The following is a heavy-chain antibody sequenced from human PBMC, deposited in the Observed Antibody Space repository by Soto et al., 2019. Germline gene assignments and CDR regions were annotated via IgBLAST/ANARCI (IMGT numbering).Heavy chain of an antibody. CDR2: ISSDGFTQ. J-gene: IGHJ4*02. CDR3: ARAPTSRFDY. CDR1: GVTFRTYG. Sequence: QVHLVESGGGVVQPGRSLRLSCVVSGVTFRTYGIHWVRQAPGKGLEWVAVISSDGFTQYYADSIRGRFAISRDNSKNTLYLQMNSLRGEDTAVYYCARAPTSRFDYWGQGTLVTVSA. V-gene: IGHV3-30*03.